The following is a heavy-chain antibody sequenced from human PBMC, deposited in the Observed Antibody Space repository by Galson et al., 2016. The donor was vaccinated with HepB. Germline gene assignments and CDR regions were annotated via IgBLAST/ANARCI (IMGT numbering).Heavy chain of an antibody. CDR1: GFTFGSYW. CDR2: IRQDGSEK. CDR3: ARDTSYGLGTYYPTYYYYYGLDV. V-gene: IGHV3-7*01. Sequence: SLRLSCAASGFTFGSYWMTWVRQAPGKGLEWVANIRQDGSEKYYVDSVKGRFTISRDNARNSPYLQMNSLRAEDTAVYYCARDTSYGLGTYYPTYYYYYGLDVWGKGATVTVSS. D-gene: IGHD3-10*01. J-gene: IGHJ6*04.